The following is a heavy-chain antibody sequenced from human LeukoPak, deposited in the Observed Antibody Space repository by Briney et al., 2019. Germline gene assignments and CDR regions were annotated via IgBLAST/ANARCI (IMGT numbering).Heavy chain of an antibody. CDR2: TYYSGST. CDR3: ARQGYYGSGSYYTVFDY. CDR1: GGSISSSSYY. V-gene: IGHV4-39*01. D-gene: IGHD3-10*01. Sequence: SETLSLTCTVSGGSISSSSYYWGWIRQPPGKGLEWIGSTYYSGSTYYNPSLKSRVTISVDTSKNQFSLKLSSVTAADTAVYYCARQGYYGSGSYYTVFDYWGQGTLVTVSS. J-gene: IGHJ4*02.